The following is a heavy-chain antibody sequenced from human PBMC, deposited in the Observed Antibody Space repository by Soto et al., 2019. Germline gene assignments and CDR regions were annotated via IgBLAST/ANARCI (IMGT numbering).Heavy chain of an antibody. Sequence: EVQLVESGGDLVQPGGSLRLSCAASGFSFTTNWMHWVRQVPGKGLLWVSRIDPDGGSAKYAESVAGRFTISRDNAKKTMYLQMNSLRVEDTAIYYCVNIVGHSDPDDYWGQGTLVTVSS. D-gene: IGHD1-26*01. CDR2: IDPDGGSA. V-gene: IGHV3-74*03. J-gene: IGHJ4*02. CDR1: GFSFTTNW. CDR3: VNIVGHSDPDDY.